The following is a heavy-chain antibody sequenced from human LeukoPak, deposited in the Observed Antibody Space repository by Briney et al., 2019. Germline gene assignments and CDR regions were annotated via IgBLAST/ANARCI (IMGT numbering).Heavy chain of an antibody. J-gene: IGHJ4*02. Sequence: GRSLRLSCAASGFTFSSYAMHWVRQAPGKGLEWVAVISYDGSNKYYADSVKGRFTISRDNSKNTLCLQMNSLRAEDTAVYYCARDFGSGWGGVDYWGQGTLVTVSS. V-gene: IGHV3-30-3*01. CDR3: ARDFGSGWGGVDY. CDR2: ISYDGSNK. D-gene: IGHD6-19*01. CDR1: GFTFSSYA.